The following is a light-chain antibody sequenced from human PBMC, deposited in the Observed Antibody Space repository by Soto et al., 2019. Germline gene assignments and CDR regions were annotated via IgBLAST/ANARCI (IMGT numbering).Light chain of an antibody. CDR1: QSISSW. Sequence: DIQMTQSPSTLSASVGDRVTITCRASQSISSWLAWYQQKPGKAPKLLIYDASSLESGVPSRFSGSGSGTEFTLTISSLQPDDFATYYCQQYNSYPWTFGHGTKVAIK. J-gene: IGKJ1*01. CDR3: QQYNSYPWT. CDR2: DAS. V-gene: IGKV1-5*01.